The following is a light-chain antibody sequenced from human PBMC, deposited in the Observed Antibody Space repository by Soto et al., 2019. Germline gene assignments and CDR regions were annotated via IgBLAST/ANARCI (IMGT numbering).Light chain of an antibody. CDR1: QNVFYSSNNKNY. CDR3: QQSYTTPSWT. V-gene: IGKV4-1*01. J-gene: IGKJ1*01. CDR2: AVS. Sequence: DIVMTQSPDSLAVSLGERATINCKSSQNVFYSSNNKNYLAWYQQKPGKAPKLLINAVSTLHSGVPSRFSGSGSETDFTLTISSLQPEDSGTYYCQQSYTTPSWTFGQGTKVEI.